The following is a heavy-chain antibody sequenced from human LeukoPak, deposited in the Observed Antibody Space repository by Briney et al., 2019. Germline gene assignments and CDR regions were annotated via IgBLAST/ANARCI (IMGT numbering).Heavy chain of an antibody. CDR2: IWYGGSEK. CDR1: GFTFSDYG. D-gene: IGHD3-10*01. Sequence: GGSLILSCAASGFTFSDYGMHWVRQAPGKGLEWVAVIWYGGSEKYYADSVKGRFTISRDNSKNTLYLQVSSLRADDTAVYFCARDLFFGSGSYNLPFDYWGQGTLVTVSS. CDR3: ARDLFFGSGSYNLPFDY. J-gene: IGHJ4*02. V-gene: IGHV3-33*01.